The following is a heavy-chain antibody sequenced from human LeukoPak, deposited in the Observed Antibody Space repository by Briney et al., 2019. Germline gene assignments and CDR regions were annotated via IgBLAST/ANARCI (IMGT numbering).Heavy chain of an antibody. CDR3: AIQIAMTDVYFQH. D-gene: IGHD6-19*01. V-gene: IGHV3-30-3*01. J-gene: IGHJ1*01. CDR2: ISYDGSSK. Sequence: GGSLRLSCTASGFTFSSYAMHWVRQAPGKGLEWVAVISYDGSSKYYTDSVKGRFTISRDNSKNTLYLHMSSLRAEDTAVYYCAIQIAMTDVYFQHWGQGTLVTVSS. CDR1: GFTFSSYA.